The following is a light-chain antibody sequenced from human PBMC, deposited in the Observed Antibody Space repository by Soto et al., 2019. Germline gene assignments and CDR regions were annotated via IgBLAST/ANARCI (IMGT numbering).Light chain of an antibody. CDR3: QQYDVTPPNT. CDR2: GAS. Sequence: EIGLTQSPGTLSLSPGERATLSCRASQIVSSTYLAWFQQKPGQAPRLLIYGASTRATGIPDRFSGSGSGTDFTLTISGLEPEDFAFYYCQQYDVTPPNTFGGGTKVDIK. CDR1: QIVSSTY. J-gene: IGKJ4*01. V-gene: IGKV3-20*01.